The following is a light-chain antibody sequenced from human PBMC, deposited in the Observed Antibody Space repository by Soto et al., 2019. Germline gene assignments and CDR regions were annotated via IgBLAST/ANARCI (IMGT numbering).Light chain of an antibody. Sequence: EIVLKQSPATLSVSPGERATLSCRASQSVSSNLAWYQQKPGQAPRLLIYGASTRATGIPARFSGSGSGTEFTLTISSLQSEDFAVYYCQQYNNWPPKTFGQGTKVGIK. CDR2: GAS. CDR3: QQYNNWPPKT. J-gene: IGKJ1*01. CDR1: QSVSSN. V-gene: IGKV3-15*01.